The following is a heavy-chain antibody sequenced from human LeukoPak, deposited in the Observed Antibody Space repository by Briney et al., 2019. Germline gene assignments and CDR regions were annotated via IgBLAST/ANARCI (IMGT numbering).Heavy chain of an antibody. D-gene: IGHD2/OR15-2a*01. V-gene: IGHV3-23*01. J-gene: IGHJ6*02. Sequence: GGSLRLSCAASGFTFSSLAMTWVRQAPGKGLEWVSGIRGSGGSTYDADSVKGRFSISRDNSKNTLYLQMSSLTAEDTAVYYCARGIRAYYYYGMDVWGQGTTVTVSS. CDR3: ARGIRAYYYYGMDV. CDR1: GFTFSSLA. CDR2: IRGSGGST.